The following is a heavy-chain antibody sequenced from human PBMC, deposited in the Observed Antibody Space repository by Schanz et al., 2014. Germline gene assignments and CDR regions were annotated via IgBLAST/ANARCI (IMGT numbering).Heavy chain of an antibody. V-gene: IGHV4-31*03. CDR2: ISYSGRT. J-gene: IGHJ4*02. CDR1: GASISSRAFY. D-gene: IGHD2-2*01. CDR3: SRGECSSTSCHEVAPPDD. Sequence: QVQLQESGPGLVKPSQTLSLTCTVSGASISSRAFYWSWIRQFPGKGLEWIGYISYSGRTYYSPSLKSRLTMSVNTAKNQFSLRLSAVTAADTSIYYCSRGECSSTSCHEVAPPDDWGQGTLVTVSS.